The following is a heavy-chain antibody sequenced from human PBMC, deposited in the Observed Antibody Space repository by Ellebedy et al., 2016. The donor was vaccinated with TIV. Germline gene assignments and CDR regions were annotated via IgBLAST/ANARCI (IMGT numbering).Heavy chain of an antibody. Sequence: GESLKISCAASGFTLSSYGMHWVRQAPGKGLVWVSRFNSDGSSTTYADSVKGRFTISRDNAKNTLYLQMNSLRAEDTAVYYCPVDIVLGTTHWGQGTLVTVSS. CDR1: GFTLSSYG. V-gene: IGHV3-74*01. D-gene: IGHD1-7*01. CDR2: FNSDGSST. J-gene: IGHJ4*02. CDR3: PVDIVLGTTH.